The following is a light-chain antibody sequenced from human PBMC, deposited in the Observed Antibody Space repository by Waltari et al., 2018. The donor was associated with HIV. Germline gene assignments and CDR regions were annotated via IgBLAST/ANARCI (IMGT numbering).Light chain of an antibody. CDR1: SSYGGSYNL. CDR3: CSYAGSSTLV. V-gene: IGLV2-23*02. Sequence: QSALTQPASVSGSPGQSITISCTGTSSYGGSYNLVPWYQQHPGKAPKLMIYDVSKRPSGVSNRFSGSKSGNTASLTISGLQAEDEADYYCCSYAGSSTLVFGGGTKLTVL. CDR2: DVS. J-gene: IGLJ3*02.